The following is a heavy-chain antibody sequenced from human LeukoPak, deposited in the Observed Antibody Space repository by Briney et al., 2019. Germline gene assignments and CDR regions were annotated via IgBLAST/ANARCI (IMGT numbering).Heavy chain of an antibody. CDR2: IYYSGST. CDR1: GGSISSSSYY. J-gene: IGHJ5*02. Sequence: PSETLFLTCTVSGGSISSSSYYWGWVRQPPGKGLEWIGSIYYSGSTYYNPSLKSRVTISVDTSKNQFSLKLSSVTAADTAVYYCATREAWGQGTLVTVSS. CDR3: ATREA. V-gene: IGHV4-39*01.